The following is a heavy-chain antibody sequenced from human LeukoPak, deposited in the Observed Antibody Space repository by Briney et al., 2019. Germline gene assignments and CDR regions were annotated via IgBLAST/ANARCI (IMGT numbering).Heavy chain of an antibody. V-gene: IGHV4-31*11. CDR3: ARLRPGGGSPYDSPSAD. CDR1: GGSISSYNW. J-gene: IGHJ4*02. D-gene: IGHD3-3*01. CDR2: IYYSGRT. Sequence: SETLSLTCVVSGGSISSYNWWSWIRQHPGKGLEWIGFIYYSGRTYYKPSLKSRVTISLDTSKNQFSLKLSSVTAADTAVYYCARLRPGGGSPYDSPSADWGQGTLVTVSS.